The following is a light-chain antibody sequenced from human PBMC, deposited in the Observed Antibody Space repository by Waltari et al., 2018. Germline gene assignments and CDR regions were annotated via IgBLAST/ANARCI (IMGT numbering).Light chain of an antibody. V-gene: IGKV4-1*01. J-gene: IGKJ2*01. CDR1: QSLLFTSNNKNY. CDR3: QQYYSTPYT. Sequence: DIMMTQSPDSLAVSLGESATINCKSSQSLLFTSNNKNYLAWYQQRPGQPPKLLIYWASTRESGVPDRFSGSGSGTDFTLTISSLQTEDVAVYYCQQYYSTPYTFGQGTKLEI. CDR2: WAS.